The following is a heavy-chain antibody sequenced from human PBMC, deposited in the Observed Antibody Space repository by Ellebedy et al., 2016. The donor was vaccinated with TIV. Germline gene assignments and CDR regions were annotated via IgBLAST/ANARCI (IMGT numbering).Heavy chain of an antibody. Sequence: PGGSLRLSCAASGFPFSSYSMNWVRQAPGQGLEWLSYISRDGGATYYADSVRCRFTISRDNVKNSMFLQMNSLRDDDTAVYSCAKDQHFAFDVWGRGTLVTVSS. D-gene: IGHD2/OR15-2a*01. J-gene: IGHJ2*01. V-gene: IGHV3-48*02. CDR1: GFPFSSYS. CDR3: AKDQHFAFDV. CDR2: ISRDGGAT.